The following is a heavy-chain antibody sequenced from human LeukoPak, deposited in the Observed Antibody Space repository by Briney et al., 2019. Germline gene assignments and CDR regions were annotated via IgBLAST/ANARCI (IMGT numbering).Heavy chain of an antibody. CDR2: INHSGST. D-gene: IGHD1-26*01. Sequence: KPSETLSLTCAVYGGSFSGYYWSWIHQPPGKGPELVGEINHSGSTNYNPSLKSRVTISVDTSKNQFSLKLSSVTAADTAVYYCARGWGYGGSYYFDYWGQGTLVTVSS. CDR3: ARGWGYGGSYYFDY. V-gene: IGHV4-34*01. J-gene: IGHJ4*02. CDR1: GGSFSGYY.